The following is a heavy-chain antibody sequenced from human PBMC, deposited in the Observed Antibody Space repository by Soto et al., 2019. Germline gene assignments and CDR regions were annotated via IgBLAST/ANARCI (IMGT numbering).Heavy chain of an antibody. V-gene: IGHV3-15*07. J-gene: IGHJ4*01. CDR3: GSPHSGLNPSSLHY. CDR1: GFTFSNAW. CDR2: INSKTDGGTT. D-gene: IGHD1-26*01. Sequence: EVQLVESGGGLVKPGGSLRLSCAASGFTFSNAWMNWVRQAPGKGLEWGGRINSKTDGGTTDYAAPVKGRFTISRDDSKNTLYLQMNSLKTADTAVYYCGSPHSGLNPSSLHYWGHGTLVTGSS.